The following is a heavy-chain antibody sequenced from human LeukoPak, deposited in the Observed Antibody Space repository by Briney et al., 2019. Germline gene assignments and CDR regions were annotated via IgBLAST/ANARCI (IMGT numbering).Heavy chain of an antibody. D-gene: IGHD2-2*01. V-gene: IGHV3-21*01. CDR3: ARSLVPAVPDY. Sequence: GGSLRLSCAASGFTFSSYSMNWVRQAPGKGLEWVSSISSSSSYIYYADSVKGRFTISRGNAKNSLYLQMNSLRAEDTAVYYCARSLVPAVPDYWGQGTLVTVSS. CDR2: ISSSSSYI. CDR1: GFTFSSYS. J-gene: IGHJ4*02.